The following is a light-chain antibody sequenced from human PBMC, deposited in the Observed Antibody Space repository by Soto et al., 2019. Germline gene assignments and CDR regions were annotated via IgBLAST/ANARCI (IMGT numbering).Light chain of an antibody. CDR1: SSNIGAGYD. CDR3: QSYDSSLSGSKVV. Sequence: VLTQPPSVSGAPGQRVTISCTGSSSNIGAGYDVHWYQQLPGTAPKLLIYGNSNRPSGVPDRFSGSKSGTSASLAITGLQAEDEADYYCQSYDSSLSGSKVVFGGGTKLTVL. CDR2: GNS. V-gene: IGLV1-40*01. J-gene: IGLJ2*01.